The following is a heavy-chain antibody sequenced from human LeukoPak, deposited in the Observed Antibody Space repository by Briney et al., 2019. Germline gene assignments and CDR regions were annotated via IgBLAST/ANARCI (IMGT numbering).Heavy chain of an antibody. J-gene: IGHJ6*02. Sequence: GGSLRLSCAASAFTFRTYWMSWVRQAPGRGLEWVSYISSSSTYTNYADFVKGRFTISRDNAKNSLYLQMNTLRAEDTAIYYCVRDRYRSGYYSPHSPGLDVWGQGTTVTVSS. D-gene: IGHD6-19*01. CDR3: VRDRYRSGYYSPHSPGLDV. V-gene: IGHV3-11*06. CDR2: ISSSSTYT. CDR1: AFTFRTYW.